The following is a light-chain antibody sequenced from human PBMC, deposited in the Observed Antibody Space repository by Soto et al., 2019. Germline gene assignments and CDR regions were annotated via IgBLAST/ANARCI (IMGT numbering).Light chain of an antibody. CDR2: GAS. J-gene: IGKJ1*01. CDR3: HHYGDSLT. V-gene: IGKV3-20*01. Sequence: ESVLTRSQGTLPLSPGERVTLSXRASQTFGSTYLAWYQQKPGQAPXXLIYGASSRATGIPDRFSGSGSGTDFTLTINRLEPEDFAVYYCHHYGDSLTFGQGTKVDIK. CDR1: QTFGSTY.